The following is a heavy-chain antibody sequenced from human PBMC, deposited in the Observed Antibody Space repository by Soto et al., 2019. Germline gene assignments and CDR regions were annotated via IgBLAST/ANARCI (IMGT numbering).Heavy chain of an antibody. CDR2: ISYDGSNK. J-gene: IGHJ6*02. V-gene: IGHV3-30*18. D-gene: IGHD3-16*01. Sequence: QVRLVESGGGVVQPGRSLRLSCAASGFTFSSYGMHWVRQAPGKGLEWVAVISYDGSNKYYADSVKGRFTISRDNSKNTLYLQMNSLRAEDTAVYYCAKDTRSPLGYYYYGMDVWGQGTTVTVSS. CDR1: GFTFSSYG. CDR3: AKDTRSPLGYYYYGMDV.